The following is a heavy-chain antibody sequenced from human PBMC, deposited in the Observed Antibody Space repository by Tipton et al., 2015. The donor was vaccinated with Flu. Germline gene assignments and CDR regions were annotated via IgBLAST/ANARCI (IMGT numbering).Heavy chain of an antibody. CDR2: ISSSSSYI. CDR3: AREFPRSPYYDFWSGPHPYGMDV. V-gene: IGHV3-21*01. CDR1: GFTFSSYS. J-gene: IGHJ6*02. Sequence: SLRLSCAASGFTFSSYSMNWVRQAPGKGLEWVSSISSSSSYIYYADSVKGRFTISRDNAKNSLYLQMNSLRAEDTAVYYCAREFPRSPYYDFWSGPHPYGMDVWGQGTTVTVSS. D-gene: IGHD3-3*01.